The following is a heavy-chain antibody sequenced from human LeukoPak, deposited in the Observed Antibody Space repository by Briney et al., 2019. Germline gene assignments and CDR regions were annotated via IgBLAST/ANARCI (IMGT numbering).Heavy chain of an antibody. CDR2: ISSGSNYI. CDR1: GFTFSSYT. V-gene: IGHV3-21*01. CDR3: ARWIGGICFLGNCYSGGYFDY. Sequence: KTGGSLRLSCAASGFTFSSYTINWVRQAPGKGLEWVSSISSGSNYIYYADSMKGRFTISRDNTKNSLYLQMNSLRAEDTAVYYCARWIGGICFLGNCYSGGYFDYWGQGTLVTVSS. J-gene: IGHJ4*02. D-gene: IGHD2-21*02.